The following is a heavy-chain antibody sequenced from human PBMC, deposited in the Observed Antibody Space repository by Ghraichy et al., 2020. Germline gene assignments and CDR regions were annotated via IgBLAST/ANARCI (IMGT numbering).Heavy chain of an antibody. D-gene: IGHD3-22*01. CDR1: GGSISSSSYY. V-gene: IGHV4-39*01. CDR2: IYYSGST. Sequence: SETLSLTCTVSGGSISSSSYYWGWIRQPPGKGLEWIGSIYYSGSTYYNPSLKSRVTISVDTSKNQFSLKLSSVTAADTAVYYCARRKYYYDSSGYSGYWYFDLWGRGTLVTVSS. CDR3: ARRKYYYDSSGYSGYWYFDL. J-gene: IGHJ2*01.